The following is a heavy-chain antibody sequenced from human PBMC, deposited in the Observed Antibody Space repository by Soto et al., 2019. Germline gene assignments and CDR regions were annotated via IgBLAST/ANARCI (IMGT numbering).Heavy chain of an antibody. V-gene: IGHV3-33*01. CDR1: GFTFSSYG. D-gene: IGHD3-22*01. J-gene: IGHJ4*02. Sequence: SLRLSCAASGFTFSSYGMHWVRQAPGKGLEWVAVIWYDGSNKYYADSVKGRFTISRDNSKNTLYLQMNSLRAEDTAVYYCAREGPGDSSPFDYWGQGTLVTVSS. CDR2: IWYDGSNK. CDR3: AREGPGDSSPFDY.